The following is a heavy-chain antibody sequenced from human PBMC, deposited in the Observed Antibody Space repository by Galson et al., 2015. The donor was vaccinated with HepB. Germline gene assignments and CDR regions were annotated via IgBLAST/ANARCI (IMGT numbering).Heavy chain of an antibody. CDR2: MKQDGSVT. CDR1: GLAFNSYW. J-gene: IGHJ4*02. D-gene: IGHD1-14*01. V-gene: IGHV3-7*03. Sequence: SLRLSCAVSGLAFNSYWMSWVRQAPGKGLEWVANMKQDGSVTSYVDSVKGRFTISRDNAKNSLYLQMDSLRAEDTAVYYCARNRGGGFGYFDYWGQGTLVTVSS. CDR3: ARNRGGGFGYFDY.